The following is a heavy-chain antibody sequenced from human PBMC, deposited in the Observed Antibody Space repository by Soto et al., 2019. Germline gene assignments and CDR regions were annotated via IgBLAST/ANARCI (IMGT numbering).Heavy chain of an antibody. CDR3: ARDRWLGYDSSGYFPTYDAFDI. V-gene: IGHV3-48*03. Sequence: SLRLSCAASVFTFSSYEMNWVRQAPGKGLEWVSYISISGSTIYYADSVKGRFTISRDNAKNSLYLQMNSLRAEDTAVYYCARDRWLGYDSSGYFPTYDAFDIWGQGTMVTVSS. CDR2: ISISGSTI. D-gene: IGHD3-22*01. J-gene: IGHJ3*02. CDR1: VFTFSSYE.